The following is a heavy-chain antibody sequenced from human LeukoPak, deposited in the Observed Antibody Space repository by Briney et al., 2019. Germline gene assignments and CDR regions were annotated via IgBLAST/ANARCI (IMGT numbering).Heavy chain of an antibody. Sequence: PGGSLRLSCAASGFNFGGFGMHWVRQAPGKGLEWVAIIWYDGSKKYYADSVKGRFTISRDNSKNTLYLQMSSLRAEDTAVYYCARDESSGYALYYFDYWGQGTLVTVSS. CDR3: ARDESSGYALYYFDY. J-gene: IGHJ4*02. V-gene: IGHV3-33*01. D-gene: IGHD3-22*01. CDR2: IWYDGSKK. CDR1: GFNFGGFG.